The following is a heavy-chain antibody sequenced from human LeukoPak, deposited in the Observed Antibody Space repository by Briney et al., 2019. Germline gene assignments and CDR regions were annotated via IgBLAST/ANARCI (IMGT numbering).Heavy chain of an antibody. D-gene: IGHD3-10*01. CDR3: ARQQVRGVIFGDFDY. J-gene: IGHJ4*02. V-gene: IGHV4-59*01. Sequence: SETLSLTCTVSYGSISSYYWSWPRQPPGKGLEWIGWIHYSGRTNHNPSLKSRVTISVDTSKNQFSLKLSSMTAADTAVYYCARQQVRGVIFGDFDYWGQGTLVTVSS. CDR2: IHYSGRT. CDR1: YGSISSYY.